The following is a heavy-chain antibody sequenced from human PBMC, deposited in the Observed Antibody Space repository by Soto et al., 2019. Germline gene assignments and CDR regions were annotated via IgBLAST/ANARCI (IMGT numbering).Heavy chain of an antibody. V-gene: IGHV1-8*01. CDR1: GYIFLDYD. Sequence: QVHLVQSGAEVKKPEASVKVSCKASGYIFLDYDINWVRQATGQGLEWMGWMNPNSDNTGYAQKFQGXXTXTXXPSTNTAYMELSSLTSEDTAVYYCASAVRRGSIDYWGQGTLVTVSS. J-gene: IGHJ4*02. CDR3: ASAVRRGSIDY. D-gene: IGHD3-16*01. CDR2: MNPNSDNT.